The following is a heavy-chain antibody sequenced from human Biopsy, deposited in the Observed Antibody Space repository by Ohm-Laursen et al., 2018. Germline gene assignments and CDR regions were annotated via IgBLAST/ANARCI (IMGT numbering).Heavy chain of an antibody. CDR3: ARDRGYYSDRTVPGYLDL. J-gene: IGHJ2*01. CDR2: VYYTGST. Sequence: TLSLTCAVSGDSISSYYWSWIRQPPGKGLQWIGYVYYTGSTDYNPSLQSRVTISVGTSKNHFSLRLRSVTPADTAIYYCARDRGYYSDRTVPGYLDLWGRGTLVTVSS. D-gene: IGHD3-22*01. CDR1: GDSISSYY. V-gene: IGHV4-59*01.